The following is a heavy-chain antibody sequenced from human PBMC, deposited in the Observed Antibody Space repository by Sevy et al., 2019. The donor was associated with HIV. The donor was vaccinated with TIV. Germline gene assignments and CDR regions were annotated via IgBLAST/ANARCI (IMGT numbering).Heavy chain of an antibody. CDR2: IYTSGST. D-gene: IGHD3-22*01. CDR1: GGSISSYY. Sequence: SETLSLTCTVSGGSISSYYWSWIRQPAGKGLEWIGRIYTSGSTNYNPSLKSRVTMSVDTSKNQFSLKLGSVTAADSAVFYCVRDVTYYYDSSGYYPYYYYYGMDVWGQGTTVTVSS. J-gene: IGHJ6*02. V-gene: IGHV4-4*07. CDR3: VRDVTYYYDSSGYYPYYYYYGMDV.